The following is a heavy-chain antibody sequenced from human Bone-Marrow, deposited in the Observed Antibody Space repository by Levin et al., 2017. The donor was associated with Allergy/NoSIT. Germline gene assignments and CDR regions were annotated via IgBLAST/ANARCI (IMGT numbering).Heavy chain of an antibody. Sequence: SETLSLTCTVSGGSISSYYWSWIRQPPGKGLEWIGYIYYSGSTNYNPSLKSRVTISVDTSKNQFSLKLSSVTAADTAVYYCARHASRHGVVPAAMDYWGQGTLVTVSS. CDR3: ARHASRHGVVPAAMDY. CDR1: GGSISSYY. J-gene: IGHJ4*02. CDR2: IYYSGST. V-gene: IGHV4-59*08. D-gene: IGHD2-2*01.